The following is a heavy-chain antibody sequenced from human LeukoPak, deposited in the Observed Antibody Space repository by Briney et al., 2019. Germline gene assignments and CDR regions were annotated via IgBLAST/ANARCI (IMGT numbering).Heavy chain of an antibody. D-gene: IGHD2-21*01. CDR2: ISRDGSNK. CDR3: TRPASADDCGGDCYDY. CDR1: GFTFSSHA. V-gene: IGHV3-30*04. Sequence: GKSLRLSCAASGFTFSSHAMHWVRQAPGKGLEWVAAISRDGSNKYYADSVTGRFTISRDNSKNTLYLQVNSLKTEDTAVYYCTRPASADDCGGDCYDYWGQGTLVTVSS. J-gene: IGHJ4*02.